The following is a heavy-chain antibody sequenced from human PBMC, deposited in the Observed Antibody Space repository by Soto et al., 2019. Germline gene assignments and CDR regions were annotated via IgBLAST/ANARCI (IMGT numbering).Heavy chain of an antibody. CDR1: GITVSRTQ. CDR3: ARAREPEYSSAIFFDY. D-gene: IGHD6-25*01. CDR2: IYSAGST. V-gene: IGHV3-53*01. J-gene: IGHJ4*01. Sequence: GRSLRFSCAVSGITVSRTQMSWVRQAPGKGLQWVSVIYSAGSTYYANAVKGRFTISRDISENKIFLELNGLTVDATAVYYCARAREPEYSSAIFFDYWGRGTVVTVSS.